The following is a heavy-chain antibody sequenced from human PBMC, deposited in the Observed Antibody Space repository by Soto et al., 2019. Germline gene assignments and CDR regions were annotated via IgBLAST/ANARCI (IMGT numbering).Heavy chain of an antibody. J-gene: IGHJ6*02. CDR3: ARHGGGYYGYYGMDV. CDR1: GYSISSGYY. D-gene: IGHD3-22*01. CDR2: IYYSGST. Sequence: SETLSLTCAVSGYSISSGYYWGWLRQPPGKGLEWIGSIYYSGSTYYNPSLKSRVTISVDTPKNHFSLKLSSVTAADTAVYYCARHGGGYYGYYGMDVWGQGTTVTVSS. V-gene: IGHV4-38-2*01.